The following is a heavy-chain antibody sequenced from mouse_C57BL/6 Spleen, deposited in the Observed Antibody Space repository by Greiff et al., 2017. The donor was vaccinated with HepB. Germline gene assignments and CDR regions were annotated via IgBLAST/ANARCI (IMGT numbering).Heavy chain of an antibody. CDR1: GYTFTDYY. Sequence: VQLQQSGPVLVKPGASVKMSCKASGYTFTDYYMNWVKQSHGKSLEWIGVINPYNGGTSYNQKFKGKATLTVDKSSSTAYMELNSLTSEDSAVYYCARRYYYGSSYNFDYWGQGTTLTVSS. J-gene: IGHJ2*01. CDR3: ARRYYYGSSYNFDY. CDR2: INPYNGGT. V-gene: IGHV1-19*01. D-gene: IGHD1-1*01.